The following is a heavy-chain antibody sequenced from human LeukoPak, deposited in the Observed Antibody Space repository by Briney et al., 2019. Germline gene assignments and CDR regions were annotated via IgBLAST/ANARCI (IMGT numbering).Heavy chain of an antibody. V-gene: IGHV1-69*13. CDR3: ARGARTIDYYFDY. CDR1: GDTFNNYA. D-gene: IGHD1-14*01. CDR2: FIPLFGTA. J-gene: IGHJ4*02. Sequence: SVKVSCKASGDTFNNYAVNWVRQAPGQGLEWMGAFIPLFGTANYAHNFQGRVTITADGSTSTAYMELTSLKSEDTAVYYCARGARTIDYYFDYWGQGTLVTVSS.